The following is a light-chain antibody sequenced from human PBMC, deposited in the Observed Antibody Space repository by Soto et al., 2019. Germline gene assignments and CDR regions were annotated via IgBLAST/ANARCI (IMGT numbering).Light chain of an antibody. CDR2: GAS. CDR3: QHYNNWPYT. Sequence: EIVMTQSPATLSVSPGERATLSCRASQSVSSNLAWYQQKPGQAPRLLIYGASTRATGIPARFSGSGSGTEFTLTISSLRSEDFAVYYCQHYNNWPYTFGQGTKLEIK. CDR1: QSVSSN. V-gene: IGKV3-15*01. J-gene: IGKJ2*01.